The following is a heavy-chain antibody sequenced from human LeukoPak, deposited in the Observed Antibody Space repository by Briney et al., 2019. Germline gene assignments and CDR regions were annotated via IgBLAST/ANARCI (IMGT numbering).Heavy chain of an antibody. CDR1: GLSFSSYS. Sequence: GGSLRLSCTASGLSFSSYSMSWDRQAPGKGLEWVAIISGSGTGGVTYYADSVKGRFTISRDTSKNTLYLQMNSLRVEGTAVYYCAKGPFSTGWHVGVYWGQGTLVTVSS. J-gene: IGHJ4*02. D-gene: IGHD6-19*01. CDR3: AKGPFSTGWHVGVY. CDR2: ISGSGTGGVT. V-gene: IGHV3-23*01.